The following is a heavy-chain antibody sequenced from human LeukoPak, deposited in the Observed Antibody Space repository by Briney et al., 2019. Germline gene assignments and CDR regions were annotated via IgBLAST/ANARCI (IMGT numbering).Heavy chain of an antibody. V-gene: IGHV3-30*02. D-gene: IGHD6-19*01. Sequence: PGGSLRLSCAASGIIVSNNYMSWVRQAPGKGLEWVAFIRYDGSNKYYADSVKGRFTISRDNSKNTLYPQMNSLRAEDTAVYYCAKGLQAVAGTQWGQGTLVTVSS. J-gene: IGHJ4*02. CDR3: AKGLQAVAGTQ. CDR2: IRYDGSNK. CDR1: GIIVSNNY.